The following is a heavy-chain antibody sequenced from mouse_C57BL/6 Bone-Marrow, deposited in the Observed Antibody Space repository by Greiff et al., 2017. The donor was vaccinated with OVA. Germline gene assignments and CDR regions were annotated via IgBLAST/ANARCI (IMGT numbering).Heavy chain of an antibody. CDR2: ISYDGSN. V-gene: IGHV3-6*01. D-gene: IGHD1-1*01. Sequence: EVQVVESGPGLVKPSQSLSLTCSVTGYSITSGYYWNWIRQFPGNKLEWMGYISYDGSNNYNPSLKNRISITRDTSKNQFFLKLNSVTTEDTATYYCARDYYGSSGAWFAYWGQGTLVTVSA. J-gene: IGHJ3*01. CDR3: ARDYYGSSGAWFAY. CDR1: GYSITSGYY.